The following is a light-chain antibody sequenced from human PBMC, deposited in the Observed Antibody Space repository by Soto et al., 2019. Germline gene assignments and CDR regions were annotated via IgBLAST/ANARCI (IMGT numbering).Light chain of an antibody. CDR2: AAS. J-gene: IGKJ1*01. CDR1: QSISSY. V-gene: IGKV1-39*01. CDR3: QQSYSTPRT. Sequence: DIQMIQSPSSLSASVGDRVTITCRASQSISSYLNWYQQKPGKAPKLLIYAASSLQSGVPSRFSRSGSGTDLTLTISSLQPEDFATYYCQQSYSTPRTFGQGTKVEIK.